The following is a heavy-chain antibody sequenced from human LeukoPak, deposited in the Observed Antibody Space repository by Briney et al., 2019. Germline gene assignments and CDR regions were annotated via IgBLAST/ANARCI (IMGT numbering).Heavy chain of an antibody. D-gene: IGHD5-24*01. CDR2: ISAYSGNT. J-gene: IGHJ6*03. Sequence: ASVKVSCKASGYTFTSYSISWVRQAPGQGLEWMGRISAYSGNTNYAQKLQDRVTMTTDTSTSTAYMELRSLRSDDTAVYYCAREGVATIGGYYYYYMDVWGKGTTVTVSS. CDR1: GYTFTSYS. CDR3: AREGVATIGGYYYYYMDV. V-gene: IGHV1-18*01.